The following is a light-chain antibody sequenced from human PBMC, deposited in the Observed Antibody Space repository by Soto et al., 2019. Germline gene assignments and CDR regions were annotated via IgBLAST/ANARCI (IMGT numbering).Light chain of an antibody. CDR1: QDSAGY. Sequence: DIHVTHSPYSVSASVRDRVTTTRRASQDSAGYLAWYQHTPGRAPELLIHAASSLQSGVPSRFSGSGSGTDFTLTINSLQPEDFATYYCQQAYSFPITFGQGT. J-gene: IGKJ5*01. V-gene: IGKV1D-12*01. CDR2: AAS. CDR3: QQAYSFPIT.